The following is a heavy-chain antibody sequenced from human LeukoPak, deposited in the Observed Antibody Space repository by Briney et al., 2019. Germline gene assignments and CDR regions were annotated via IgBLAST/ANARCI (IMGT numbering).Heavy chain of an antibody. CDR1: GFTFSNYA. J-gene: IGHJ4*02. D-gene: IGHD3-10*02. CDR2: ISYDGSNK. Sequence: PGGSLRLSCAASGFTFSNYAMHWVRQAPGKGLEWVAVISYDGSNKYYADSVKGRFTISRDNSKNTLYLQMNSLRAEDTAVYYCARAGGPDGLRSQYFDYWGQGTLVTVSS. CDR3: ARAGGPDGLRSQYFDY. V-gene: IGHV3-30-3*01.